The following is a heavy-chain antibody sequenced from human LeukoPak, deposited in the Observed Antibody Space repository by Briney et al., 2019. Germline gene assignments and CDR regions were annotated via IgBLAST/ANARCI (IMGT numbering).Heavy chain of an antibody. V-gene: IGHV4-39*02. Sequence: SETLSLTCTVSGGSIRSSSYYWGWIRQPPGKGLEWVGSIYYSGSTYYNPSLRSRVTIFVDTSKNQFSLKLSSVTAADTAVYYCAKDTDKWLVDAFDIWGQGTMVTVSS. J-gene: IGHJ3*02. CDR2: IYYSGST. D-gene: IGHD6-19*01. CDR3: AKDTDKWLVDAFDI. CDR1: GGSIRSSSYY.